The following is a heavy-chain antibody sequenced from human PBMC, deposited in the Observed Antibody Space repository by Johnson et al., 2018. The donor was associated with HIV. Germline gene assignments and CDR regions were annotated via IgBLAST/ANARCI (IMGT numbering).Heavy chain of an antibody. D-gene: IGHD3-10*01. CDR3: AKSTQASIVRESGPYGAFDI. V-gene: IGHV3-30-3*02. CDR2: ISYDGSNK. Sequence: VQLVESGGGLVQPGGSLRLSCAASGFTFSSYAMHWVRQAPGKGLEWVAVISYDGSNKYYADSVKGRFTISRDNSKNTLYLQMNGLRAEDTALYYCAKSTQASIVRESGPYGAFDIWGQGTMVTVSS. J-gene: IGHJ3*02. CDR1: GFTFSSYA.